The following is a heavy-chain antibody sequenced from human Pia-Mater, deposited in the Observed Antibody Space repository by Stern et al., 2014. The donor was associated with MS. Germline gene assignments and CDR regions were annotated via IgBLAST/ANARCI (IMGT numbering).Heavy chain of an antibody. CDR3: ASRGAGEFGVSPTGS. CDR1: GYNFRNYA. D-gene: IGHD2-8*01. J-gene: IGHJ5*02. V-gene: IGHV7-4-1*02. CDR2: INTNTGKP. Sequence: QVQLMQSGSELKKPGASVKVSCKASGYNFRNYAMNWVRQAPGQGLAWMGWINTNTGKPLYAQGFTGRFVFSLDTSVSTAYLQISSLKTEDTAVYYCASRGAGEFGVSPTGSWGQGTLVTVSS.